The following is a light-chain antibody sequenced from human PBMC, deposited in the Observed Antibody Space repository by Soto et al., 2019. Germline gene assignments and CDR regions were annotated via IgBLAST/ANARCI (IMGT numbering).Light chain of an antibody. CDR2: DAS. J-gene: IGKJ1*01. CDR1: QSISSW. CDR3: QQYKNFWT. Sequence: DIQMTQSPSTLSASVGDRVTITFRASQSISSWLAWYQQKPGKAPKLLIYDASSLESGVPSRFSGSGSGTEFTLTISSLQPGDVATYYCQQYKNFWTFGQGTKVDIK. V-gene: IGKV1-5*01.